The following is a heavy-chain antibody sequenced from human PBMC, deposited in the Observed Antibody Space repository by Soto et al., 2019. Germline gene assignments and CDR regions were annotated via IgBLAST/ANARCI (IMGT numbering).Heavy chain of an antibody. D-gene: IGHD6-13*01. V-gene: IGHV3-48*02. J-gene: IGHJ4*02. CDR2: ISSSSSTI. CDR3: ARGAHTIAAADSWAYYFDY. Sequence: GGSLRLSCAASGFTFSSYSMNWVRQAPGKGLEWVSYISSSSSTIYYADSVKGRFTISRDNAKNSLYLQMNSLRDEDTAVYYCARGAHTIAAADSWAYYFDYWGQGTLVTVSS. CDR1: GFTFSSYS.